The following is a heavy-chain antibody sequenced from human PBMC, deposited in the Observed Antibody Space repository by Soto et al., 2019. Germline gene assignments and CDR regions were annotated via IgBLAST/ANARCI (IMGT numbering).Heavy chain of an antibody. D-gene: IGHD3-22*01. CDR3: ARHPKGYDSSGYYPYGMDV. CDR2: IDPSDSYT. Sequence: GESLKISCKGSGYSFTSYWISWVRQMPGKGLEWMGRIDPSDSYTNYSPSFQGHVTISADKSISTAYLQWSSLKASDTAMYYCARHPKGYDSSGYYPYGMDVWGQGTTVTVSS. J-gene: IGHJ6*02. CDR1: GYSFTSYW. V-gene: IGHV5-10-1*01.